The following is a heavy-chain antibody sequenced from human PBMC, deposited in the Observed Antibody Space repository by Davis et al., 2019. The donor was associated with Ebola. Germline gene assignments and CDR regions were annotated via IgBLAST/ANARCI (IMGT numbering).Heavy chain of an antibody. Sequence: ASVKVSCKASGYTFTSYYMHWVRQAPGQGLEWMGIINPSGGSTSYAQKFQGRVTMTRDTSTSTVYMELRSLRSVDTAVYYCARDWAVAGANYYYYGMDVWGQGTTVTVSS. CDR2: INPSGGST. D-gene: IGHD6-19*01. CDR3: ARDWAVAGANYYYYGMDV. V-gene: IGHV1-46*01. CDR1: GYTFTSYY. J-gene: IGHJ6*02.